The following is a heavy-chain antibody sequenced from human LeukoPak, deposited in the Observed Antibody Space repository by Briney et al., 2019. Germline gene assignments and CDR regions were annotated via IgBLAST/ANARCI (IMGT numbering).Heavy chain of an antibody. CDR1: GYTFTSYY. CDR3: ARAGPLTDSSGYYYDY. Sequence: ASVKVSCKASGYTFTSYYMHWVRQAPGQGLEWMGIINPSGGSTSYAQKFQGRVTMTRDMSTSTVYMGLSSLRSEDTAVYYCARAGPLTDSSGYYYDYWGQGTLVTVSS. J-gene: IGHJ4*02. V-gene: IGHV1-46*01. CDR2: INPSGGST. D-gene: IGHD3-22*01.